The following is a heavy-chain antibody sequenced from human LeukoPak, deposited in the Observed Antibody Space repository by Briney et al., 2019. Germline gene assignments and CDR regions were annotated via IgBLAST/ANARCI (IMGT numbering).Heavy chain of an antibody. CDR1: GYTFTNYG. J-gene: IGHJ4*02. CDR3: ARGVGLPPYYFDY. V-gene: IGHV1-18*01. CDR2: ITPYNGNT. D-gene: IGHD1-26*01. Sequence: ASVKVSCKASGYTFTNYGISWVRQAPGQGLEWMGWITPYNGNTDYAQELQGRVTMTTDTSTGTAYMDLRSLRSDDTAVYFCARGVGLPPYYFDYWGQGTLLTVST.